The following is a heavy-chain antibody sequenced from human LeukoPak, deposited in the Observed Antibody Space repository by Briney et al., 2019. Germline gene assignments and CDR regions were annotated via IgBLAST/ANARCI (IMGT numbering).Heavy chain of an antibody. D-gene: IGHD1-26*01. J-gene: IGHJ6*02. V-gene: IGHV1-2*02. CDR1: GYTFTGYY. CDR2: INPNSGGT. Sequence: GASVKASCKASGYTFTGYYMHWVRQAPGQGLEWMGWINPNSGGTNYAQKFQGRVTMTRDTSISTAYMELSSLRSEDTAVYYCATGPTGSGSSMDVWGQGTTVTVSS. CDR3: ATGPTGSGSSMDV.